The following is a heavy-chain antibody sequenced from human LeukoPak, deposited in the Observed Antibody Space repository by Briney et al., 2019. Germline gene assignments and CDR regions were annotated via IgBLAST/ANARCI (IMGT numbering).Heavy chain of an antibody. D-gene: IGHD3-10*01. Sequence: ASVKVSCKASGGTLSSYAISWVRQAPGQGLEWMGGIIPIFGTANYAQKFQGRVTITADESTSTAYMELSSLRSEDTAVYYCARDHDPYYYGSGSYYSDYWGQGTLVTVSS. CDR1: GGTLSSYA. V-gene: IGHV1-69*13. J-gene: IGHJ4*02. CDR3: ARDHDPYYYGSGSYYSDY. CDR2: IIPIFGTA.